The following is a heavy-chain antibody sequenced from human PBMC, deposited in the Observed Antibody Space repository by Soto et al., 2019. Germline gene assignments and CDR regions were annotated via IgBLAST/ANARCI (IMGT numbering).Heavy chain of an antibody. J-gene: IGHJ6*02. CDR1: GGSFSGYY. CDR3: ARGGYSSTPSIPRVYYYYGMDV. D-gene: IGHD6-13*01. Sequence: SETLSLTCSVYGGSFSGYYWTWIRQPPGKGLEWIGEINHSGSTSYNPSLKSRVTILVDTSKNQFSLKVSSVTAADTAVYYCARGGYSSTPSIPRVYYYYGMDVWGQGTTVTVSS. CDR2: INHSGST. V-gene: IGHV4-34*01.